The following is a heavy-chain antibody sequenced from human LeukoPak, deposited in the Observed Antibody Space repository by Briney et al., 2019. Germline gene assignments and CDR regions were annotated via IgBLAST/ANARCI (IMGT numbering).Heavy chain of an antibody. Sequence: GGSLRLSCAASGFTVSSNYMSWVRQAPGKGLEWVSVIYSGGSTYYADSVKGRSTISRDNSKNTLYLQMNSLRAEDTAVYYCARDSSTAMVGYWGQGTLVTVSS. CDR1: GFTVSSNY. D-gene: IGHD5-18*01. CDR2: IYSGGST. CDR3: ARDSSTAMVGY. J-gene: IGHJ4*02. V-gene: IGHV3-53*01.